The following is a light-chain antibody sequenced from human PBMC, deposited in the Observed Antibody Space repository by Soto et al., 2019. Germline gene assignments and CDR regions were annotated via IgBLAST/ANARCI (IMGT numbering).Light chain of an antibody. CDR3: QHYNNWPLT. J-gene: IGKJ4*01. V-gene: IGKV3-15*01. Sequence: ATLSCRASQSVSSYLAWYQQKPGQAPRLLIYGASTRATSFPARFSGSGSGTDFTLTISSLQSEDFAVYYCQHYNNWPLTFGGGTKVDIK. CDR2: GAS. CDR1: QSVSSY.